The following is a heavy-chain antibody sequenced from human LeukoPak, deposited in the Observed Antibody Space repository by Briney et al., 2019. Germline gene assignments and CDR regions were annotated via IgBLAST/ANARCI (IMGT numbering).Heavy chain of an antibody. J-gene: IGHJ4*02. Sequence: PGGSLRLSCAASGFTVSSNYMSWVRQVPGKGLEWVSVIYSGGSTYYADSVKGRFTISRDNSKNTLYLQMNSLRAEDTAVYYCARDLRMITFGGVIAQGDYWGQGTLVTVSS. CDR1: GFTVSSNY. CDR2: IYSGGST. CDR3: ARDLRMITFGGVIAQGDY. D-gene: IGHD3-16*02. V-gene: IGHV3-66*02.